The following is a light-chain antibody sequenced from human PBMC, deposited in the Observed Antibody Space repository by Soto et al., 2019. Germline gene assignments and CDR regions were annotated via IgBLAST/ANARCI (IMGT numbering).Light chain of an antibody. Sequence: QSALTQPASVSGSRGQSIIISCVGRNTDVGQDKSVSWYQQGPGKAPKLLIFEVTNRPSGVSNRFSGSRSGNTASLTISGLQPDDEGDYYCSSYTSSSTLYVFGTGTKVTVL. CDR3: SSYTSSSTLYV. J-gene: IGLJ1*01. V-gene: IGLV2-14*01. CDR1: NTDVGQDKS. CDR2: EVT.